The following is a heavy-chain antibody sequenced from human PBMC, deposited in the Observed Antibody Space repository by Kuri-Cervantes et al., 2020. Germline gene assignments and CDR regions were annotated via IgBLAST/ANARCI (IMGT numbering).Heavy chain of an antibody. CDR1: GYTFTSYD. CDR3: ARVVDGYNKYYYYGLDV. CDR2: IIPIFGTA. D-gene: IGHD5-24*01. Sequence: SVKVSCKASGYTFTSYDINWVRQATGQGLEWMGGIIPIFGTANYAQKFQGRVTITADESTSTAYMELSSLRSEDTALYYCARVVDGYNKYYYYGLDVWGQGTTVTVSS. V-gene: IGHV1-69*13. J-gene: IGHJ6*02.